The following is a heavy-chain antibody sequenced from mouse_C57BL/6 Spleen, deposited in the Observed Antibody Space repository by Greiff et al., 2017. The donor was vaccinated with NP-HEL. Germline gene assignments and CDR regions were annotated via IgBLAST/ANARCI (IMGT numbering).Heavy chain of an antibody. D-gene: IGHD3-3*01. J-gene: IGHJ1*03. CDR3: AREGGPFDV. Sequence: VQLQQSGPELVKPGASVKISCKASGYAFSSSWMNWVKQRPGKGLEWIGRIYPGDGDTNYNGKFKGKATLTADKSSSTAYMQRSSLTSEDSAVYFCAREGGPFDVGGTGTTVTVSS. CDR2: IYPGDGDT. CDR1: GYAFSSSW. V-gene: IGHV1-82*01.